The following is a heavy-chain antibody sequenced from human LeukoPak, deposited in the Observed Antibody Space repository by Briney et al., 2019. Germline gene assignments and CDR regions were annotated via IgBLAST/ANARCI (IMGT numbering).Heavy chain of an antibody. J-gene: IGHJ4*02. Sequence: PGGSLRLSCTASGFTFGDYAMSWVRQAPGKGLEWVGFIRSKAYGGTTEYAASVKGRFTISRDDSKSIAYLQMNSLKTEDTAVYYCTASRGREPLDYWGQGTLVTVSS. CDR3: TASRGREPLDY. V-gene: IGHV3-49*04. CDR2: IRSKAYGGTT. D-gene: IGHD1-26*01. CDR1: GFTFGDYA.